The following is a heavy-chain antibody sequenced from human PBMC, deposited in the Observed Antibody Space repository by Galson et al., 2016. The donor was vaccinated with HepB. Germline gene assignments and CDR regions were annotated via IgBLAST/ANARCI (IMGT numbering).Heavy chain of an antibody. CDR1: GGSISSSNW. CDR2: IHHGGGT. Sequence: SETLSLTCAVSGGSISSSNWFSWVRQPPGKGLEWIGEIHHGGGTNYSPSLKSRLSMSVDKANKQVFLNLASVTAADTAVYFCAHSSGWYKFDLWGQGTLVGVSS. CDR3: AHSSGWYKFDL. D-gene: IGHD6-13*01. J-gene: IGHJ5*02. V-gene: IGHV4-4*02.